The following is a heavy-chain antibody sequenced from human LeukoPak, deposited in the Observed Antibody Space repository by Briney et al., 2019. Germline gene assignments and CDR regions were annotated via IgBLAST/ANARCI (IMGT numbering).Heavy chain of an antibody. CDR2: ISYDGSNK. Sequence: GGSLRLSCAASGFTFSSYGMHWVRQAPGKGLEWVAVISYDGSNKYYADSVKGRFTISRDNSKNTLYLQMNSLRAEDTAVYYCAKDGYSSWYGMDVWGQGTTVTVSS. V-gene: IGHV3-30*18. CDR1: GFTFSSYG. J-gene: IGHJ6*02. CDR3: AKDGYSSWYGMDV. D-gene: IGHD5-18*01.